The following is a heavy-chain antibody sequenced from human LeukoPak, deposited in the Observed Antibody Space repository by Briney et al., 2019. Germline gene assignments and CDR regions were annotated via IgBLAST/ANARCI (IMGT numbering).Heavy chain of an antibody. D-gene: IGHD2-2*01. CDR2: VYTSGST. CDR3: ARHDCSTTSCYAHFDY. V-gene: IGHV4-4*09. J-gene: IGHJ4*02. CDR1: GGSISSYY. Sequence: SETLSLTCTVSGGSISSYYWSWIRQPPGKGLEWIGFVYTSGSTNYNPSLESRVTISVDTSKNQFSLKLSSVTAADTAVYYCARHDCSTTSCYAHFDYWGQGTLVTVSS.